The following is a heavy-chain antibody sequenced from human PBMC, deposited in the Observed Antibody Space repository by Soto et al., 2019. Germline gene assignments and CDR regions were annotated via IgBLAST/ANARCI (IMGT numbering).Heavy chain of an antibody. CDR2: IWYDGSNK. Sequence: QVQLVESGGGVVQPGRSLRLSCAASGFTFSSYGMHWVRQAPGKGLEWVAVIWYDGSNKYYADSVKGRFTISRDNSKNTLYLQMHSLIAEDTAVYYCARVAVAGYFDYWGQGTLVTVSS. J-gene: IGHJ4*02. D-gene: IGHD6-19*01. V-gene: IGHV3-33*01. CDR1: GFTFSSYG. CDR3: ARVAVAGYFDY.